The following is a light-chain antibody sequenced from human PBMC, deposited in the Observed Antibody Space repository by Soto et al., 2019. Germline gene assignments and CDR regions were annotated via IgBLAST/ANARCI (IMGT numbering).Light chain of an antibody. CDR2: EDN. J-gene: IGLJ3*02. V-gene: IGLV6-57*01. CDR1: SGSIASNY. CDR3: QSYDATNQV. Sequence: NFMLTQPHSVSESPGKTVIISCTRSSGSIASNYVQWYQQRPGSSPTTVIYEDNQRPSGGPDRFSGSIDSSSNSASLTISGLENEDEADYFCQSYDATNQVFGGGTKLTVL.